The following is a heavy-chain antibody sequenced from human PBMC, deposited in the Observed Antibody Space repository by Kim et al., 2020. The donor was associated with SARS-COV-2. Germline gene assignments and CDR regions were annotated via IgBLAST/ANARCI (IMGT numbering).Heavy chain of an antibody. J-gene: IGHJ5*02. V-gene: IGHV1-69*01. D-gene: IGHD3-16*02. CDR3: ARASRRVIAYNWFDP. Sequence: QKFQGRVTITADESTSTAYMELSSLRSEDTAVYYCARASRRVIAYNWFDPWGQGTLVTVSS.